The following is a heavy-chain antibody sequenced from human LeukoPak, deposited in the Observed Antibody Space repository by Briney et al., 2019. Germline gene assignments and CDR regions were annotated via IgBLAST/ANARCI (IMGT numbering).Heavy chain of an antibody. D-gene: IGHD5-18*01. CDR2: IYPRDGST. V-gene: IGHV1-46*01. CDR1: GYTFTNNY. CDR3: ARQLWFDY. J-gene: IGHJ4*02. Sequence: ASVKVSCKASGYTFTNNYLHWVRQAPGQGLEWMGMIYPRDGSTSYAQNFQGRVTVTRDTSTTTVHMELRGLRSEDTAVYYCARQLWFDYWGQGTLVTVSS.